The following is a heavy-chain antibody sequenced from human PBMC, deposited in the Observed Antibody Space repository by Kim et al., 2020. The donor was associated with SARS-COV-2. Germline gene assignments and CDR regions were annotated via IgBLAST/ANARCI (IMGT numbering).Heavy chain of an antibody. J-gene: IGHJ6*02. CDR2: IKSKTDGGTT. CDR1: GFTFSNAW. Sequence: GVSLRLSCAASGFTFSNAWMSWVRQAPGKGLEWVGRIKSKTDGGTTDSAAPVKGRFTISRDDSKNTLYLQMNSLKTEDTAVYYCTTFNRNYYYYGMDVWGQGTTVTVSS. CDR3: TTFNRNYYYYGMDV. V-gene: IGHV3-15*01.